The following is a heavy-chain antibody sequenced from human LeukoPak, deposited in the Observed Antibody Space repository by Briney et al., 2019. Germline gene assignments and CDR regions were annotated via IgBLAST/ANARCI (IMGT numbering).Heavy chain of an antibody. J-gene: IGHJ5*02. CDR1: RFTFSTYG. V-gene: IGHV3-23*01. Sequence: GGSLRLSCAASRFTFSTYGMSWVRQAPGKGLEWVSSISGSGGSTNYADSVKGRFTISRDNSKNTLYLQMNSLRAEDTAVYYCAKDRTMIVVANWFDPWGQGTLVTVSS. CDR3: AKDRTMIVVANWFDP. D-gene: IGHD3-22*01. CDR2: ISGSGGST.